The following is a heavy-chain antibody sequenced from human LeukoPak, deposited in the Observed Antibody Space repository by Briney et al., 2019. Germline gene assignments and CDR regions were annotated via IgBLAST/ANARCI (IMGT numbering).Heavy chain of an antibody. CDR3: AKEEGGTTATNFDY. CDR1: GYTFTSYG. D-gene: IGHD4-17*01. J-gene: IGHJ4*02. CDR2: ISAYNGNT. V-gene: IGHV1-18*01. Sequence: AASVKVSCKASGYTFTSYGISWVRQAPGHGLEWMGWISAYNGNTNYAQKLQGRVTMTTDTSTSTAYMELRSLRSDDTAVYYCAKEEGGTTATNFDYWGQGTLVTVSS.